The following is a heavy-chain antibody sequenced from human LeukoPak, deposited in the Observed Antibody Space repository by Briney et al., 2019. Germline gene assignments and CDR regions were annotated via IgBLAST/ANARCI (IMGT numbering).Heavy chain of an antibody. V-gene: IGHV3-30-3*01. CDR2: ISYDENNK. Sequence: GRSLRLSCAASGFTFSNYAMYWVRQAPGKGLERVAVISYDENNKYYTDSVKGRFTISRDNSKNTLYLQMNSLRAEDTAVYYCARSQWSDYWGQGTLVTVSS. CDR1: GFTFSNYA. J-gene: IGHJ4*02. CDR3: ARSQWSDY. D-gene: IGHD2-8*01.